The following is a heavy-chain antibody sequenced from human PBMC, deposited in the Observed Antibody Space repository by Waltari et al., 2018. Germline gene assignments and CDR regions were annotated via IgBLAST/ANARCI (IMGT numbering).Heavy chain of an antibody. CDR1: GFTFSSYW. Sequence: EVQLVESGGGLVQPGGYLRLSCAASGFTFSSYWMHWFRQAPGKGLVWVSRINSDGSSTSYADSVKSRFTISRDNAKNTLYLQMNSLRAEDTAVYYCARFRNSNPRMDVWGQGTTVTVSS. CDR3: ARFRNSNPRMDV. J-gene: IGHJ6*02. V-gene: IGHV3-74*01. CDR2: INSDGSST. D-gene: IGHD6-13*01.